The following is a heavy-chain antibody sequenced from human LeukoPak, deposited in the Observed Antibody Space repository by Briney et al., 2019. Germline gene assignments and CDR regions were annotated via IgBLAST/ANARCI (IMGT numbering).Heavy chain of an antibody. Sequence: GGSLRLSXAASGVTVSSNYMSWGCQAPGQGLGWVSVIYIGDSTYYAHSAQGRFTTTRDNSKNTLYLQMNSLRAEDTAVYYCARDSPRGAFDIWGQGTMTPVSS. V-gene: IGHV3-53*01. CDR3: ARDSPRGAFDI. CDR1: GVTVSSNY. J-gene: IGHJ3*02. CDR2: IYIGDST.